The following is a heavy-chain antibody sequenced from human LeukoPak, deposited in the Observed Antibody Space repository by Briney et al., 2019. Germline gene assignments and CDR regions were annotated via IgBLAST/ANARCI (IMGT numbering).Heavy chain of an antibody. CDR1: GFTFSSYG. CDR2: ISYDGSNK. D-gene: IGHD3-9*01. CDR3: RASERDWLLGGYYFDY. Sequence: PGGSLRLSCAASGFTFSSYGMHWVRQAPGKGLEWVAVISYDGSNKYYADSVKGRFTISRDNSKNTLYLQMNSLRAEDTAVYYCRASERDWLLGGYYFDYWGQGTLVTVSS. V-gene: IGHV3-30*03. J-gene: IGHJ4*02.